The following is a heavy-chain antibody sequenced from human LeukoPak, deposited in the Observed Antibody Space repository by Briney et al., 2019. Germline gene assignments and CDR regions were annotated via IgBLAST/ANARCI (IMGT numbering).Heavy chain of an antibody. CDR2: IKSETDGGTT. D-gene: IGHD7-27*01. CDR1: GFTFSNAW. J-gene: IGHJ4*02. Sequence: GGSLRLSCAASGFTFSNAWMNWVRQAPGKGLEWVGRIKSETDGGTTDYAAPVKGRFTISRDDSKNTLYLQMNSLRAEDTAVYYCASSLGPLTDYWGQGTLVTVSS. V-gene: IGHV3-15*07. CDR3: ASSLGPLTDY.